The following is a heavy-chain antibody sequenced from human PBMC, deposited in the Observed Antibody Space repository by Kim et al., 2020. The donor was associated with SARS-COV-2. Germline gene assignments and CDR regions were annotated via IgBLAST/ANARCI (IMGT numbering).Heavy chain of an antibody. CDR2: ISSNGGST. J-gene: IGHJ4*02. CDR3: ARDERHTAMAPGYY. CDR1: GFTFSSYA. Sequence: GGSLRLSCAASGFTFSSYAMHWVRQAPGKGLEYVSAISSNGGSTYYANSVKGRFTISRDNSKNTLYLQMGSLRAEDMAVYYCARDERHTAMAPGYYWGQGTLVTVSS. D-gene: IGHD5-18*01. V-gene: IGHV3-64*01.